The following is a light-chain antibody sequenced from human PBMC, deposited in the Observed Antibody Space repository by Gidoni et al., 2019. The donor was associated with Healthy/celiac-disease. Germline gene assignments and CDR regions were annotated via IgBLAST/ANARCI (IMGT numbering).Light chain of an antibody. J-gene: IGKJ2*01. CDR1: QSISSY. V-gene: IGKV1-39*01. CDR2: AAS. Sequence: SQSISSYLNWYQQKPGKAPKLLIYAASSLQSGVPSRFSGSGSGTDFTLTISSLQPEDFAIYYCQQSYSTPPDMYTFGQGTKLEIK. CDR3: QQSYSTPPDMYT.